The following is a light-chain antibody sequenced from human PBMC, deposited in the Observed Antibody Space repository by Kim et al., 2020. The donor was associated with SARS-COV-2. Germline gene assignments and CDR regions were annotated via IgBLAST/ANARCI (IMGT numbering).Light chain of an antibody. CDR2: AAS. CDR1: QNIRSY. Sequence: ASVGDRVTITCRASQNIRSYINWYQQKPGKAPNLLIYAASSLQSGVPSRLSGSGSGTDFTLTINSLQPEDFATYYCQQSYSAPWTFGRGTKVDIK. CDR3: QQSYSAPWT. J-gene: IGKJ1*01. V-gene: IGKV1-39*01.